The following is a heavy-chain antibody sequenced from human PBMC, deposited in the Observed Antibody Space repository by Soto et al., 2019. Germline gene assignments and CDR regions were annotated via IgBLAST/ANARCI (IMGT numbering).Heavy chain of an antibody. CDR3: ARKEVPPGAGNYFDS. D-gene: IGHD3-10*01. Sequence: SETLSLTCAVYGGTFSGYYWSWIRQSPGKGLEWIGEINHRENTNYNPSLKSRLTISVDTSKNQFSLNLNSVTAADTAVYYCARKEVPPGAGNYFDSWGQGALVTVSS. J-gene: IGHJ4*02. V-gene: IGHV4-34*01. CDR1: GGTFSGYY. CDR2: INHRENT.